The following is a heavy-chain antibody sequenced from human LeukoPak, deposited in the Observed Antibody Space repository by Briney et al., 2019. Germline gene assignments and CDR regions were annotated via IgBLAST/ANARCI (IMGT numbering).Heavy chain of an antibody. Sequence: GGSLRLSCAASGFTFSSYAMSWVRQAPGKGLEWVSAISGSGGSIYHADSVKGRFTISRDNSKNTLYLQMNSLRAEDTAVYYCAKDKSAYYYYYMDVWGKGTTVTVSS. CDR3: AKDKSAYYYYYMDV. CDR2: ISGSGGSI. J-gene: IGHJ6*03. V-gene: IGHV3-23*01. CDR1: GFTFSSYA.